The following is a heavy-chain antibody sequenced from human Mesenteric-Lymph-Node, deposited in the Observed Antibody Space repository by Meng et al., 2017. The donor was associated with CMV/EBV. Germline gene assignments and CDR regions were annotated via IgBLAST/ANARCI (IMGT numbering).Heavy chain of an antibody. V-gene: IGHV3-30*02. CDR3: AKPYSGYLHYDY. J-gene: IGHJ4*02. CDR2: IRYDGSNK. Sequence: GESLKISCAASGFTFSSYGMHWVRQATGKGLEWVAFIRYDGSNKYYADSVKGRFTISRDNSKNTLYLQMNSLRAEDTAVYYCAKPYSGYLHYDYWGQGTLVTVSS. D-gene: IGHD5-12*01. CDR1: GFTFSSYG.